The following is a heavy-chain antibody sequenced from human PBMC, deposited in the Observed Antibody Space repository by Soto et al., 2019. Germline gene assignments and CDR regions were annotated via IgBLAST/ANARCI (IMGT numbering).Heavy chain of an antibody. J-gene: IGHJ3*02. CDR3: ARCITGTTFRAFAI. D-gene: IGHD1-20*01. CDR1: GGSISSGGYY. CDR2: IYYSGST. V-gene: IGHV4-31*03. Sequence: PSETLSLTCTVSGGSISSGGYYWSWIRQHPGKGLEWIGYIYYSGSTYYNPSLKSRVTISVDTSKNQFSLKLSSVTAADTAVYYCARCITGTTFRAFAIWGQGTMVTVSS.